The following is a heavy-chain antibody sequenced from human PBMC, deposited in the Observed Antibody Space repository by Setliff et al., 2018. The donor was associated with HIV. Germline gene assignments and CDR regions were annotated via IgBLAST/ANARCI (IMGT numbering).Heavy chain of an antibody. Sequence: GGSLRLSCAASGFTFSSYWMHWVRQAPGKGLVWVFGMNTDGSSTRYADSVKGRFTITRDNAKNMLYLQMNSLSADDTAVYYCVRGSGYYYFDNWGQGALVTVSS. V-gene: IGHV3-74*01. CDR3: VRGSGYYYFDN. J-gene: IGHJ4*02. CDR2: MNTDGSST. CDR1: GFTFSSYW. D-gene: IGHD3-22*01.